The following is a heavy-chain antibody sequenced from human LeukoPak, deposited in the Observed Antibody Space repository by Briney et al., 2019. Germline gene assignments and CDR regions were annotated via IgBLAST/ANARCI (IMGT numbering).Heavy chain of an antibody. D-gene: IGHD2-2*01. J-gene: IGHJ6*02. CDR1: GYTFTSYG. V-gene: IGHV1-18*01. CDR3: ARVPSCSSTSCYWTIHYYYGMDV. CDR2: ISAYNGNT. Sequence: ASVKVSCKASGYTFTSYGISWVRQAPGQGLEWMGWISAYNGNTNYAQKLQGRVTTTTDTSTSTAYMELRSLRSDDTAVYYCARVPSCSSTSCYWTIHYYYGMDVWGQGTTVTVSS.